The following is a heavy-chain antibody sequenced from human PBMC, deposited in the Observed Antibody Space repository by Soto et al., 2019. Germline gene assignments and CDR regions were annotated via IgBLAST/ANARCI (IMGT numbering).Heavy chain of an antibody. CDR2: ISYDGSNK. CDR1: GFTFSSYA. V-gene: IGHV3-30-3*01. D-gene: IGHD3-3*01. Sequence: QVQLVESGGGVVQPGRSLRLSCAASGFTFSSYAMHWVRQAPGKGLEWVASISYDGSNKYYADSVKGRFTISRDNSKNTLYLQMNRLRAEDTAVYYCARDLSRSGYYTSSFEIWGQGTMVTVSS. J-gene: IGHJ3*02. CDR3: ARDLSRSGYYTSSFEI.